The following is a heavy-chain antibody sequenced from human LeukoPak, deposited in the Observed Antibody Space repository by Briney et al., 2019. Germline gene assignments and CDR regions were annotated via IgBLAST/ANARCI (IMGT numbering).Heavy chain of an antibody. D-gene: IGHD6-13*01. CDR3: ARGSGPLGIAAAGFDY. J-gene: IGHJ4*02. CDR2: IRSGGSA. Sequence: GGSLRLSCVGSGFNFSGSSMIWVRQAPGQGLEWVSAIRSGGSAKYADPVKARFTISRDNSKNTLYLQMNSLRPEDTAVYYCARGSGPLGIAAAGFDYWGQGTLVTVSS. V-gene: IGHV3-23*01. CDR1: GFNFSGSS.